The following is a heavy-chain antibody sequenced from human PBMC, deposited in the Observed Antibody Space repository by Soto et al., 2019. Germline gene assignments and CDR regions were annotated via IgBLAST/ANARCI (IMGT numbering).Heavy chain of an antibody. Sequence: QVQLVQSGTEVNKSGSSVKVSCQVSGGLFNSNGINWVRQAPGQGLEWMGSIIPVFGTTKYAQKFQARVTLSAGGSTHPGYLQLGRLKSDGPGLYFRAGGGGATWTGWFDPWGQGTPVVVSS. CDR2: IIPVFGTT. D-gene: IGHD3-16*01. CDR3: AGGGGATWTGWFDP. V-gene: IGHV1-69*18. CDR1: GGLFNSNG. J-gene: IGHJ5*02.